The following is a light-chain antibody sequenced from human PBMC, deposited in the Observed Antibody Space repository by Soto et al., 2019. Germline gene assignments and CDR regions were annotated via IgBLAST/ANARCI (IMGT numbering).Light chain of an antibody. CDR1: SSDVGGYNY. Sequence: QSVLTQPASVSGSPGQSITISCTGNSSDVGGYNYVSWYQHHPGKAPKLMIFDVSNRPSGVSNLLSGSKSGNTASLTISGLQPEDEADYYCSSYTTSNTRQIVFGTGTKVTV. CDR3: SSYTTSNTRQIV. V-gene: IGLV2-14*03. J-gene: IGLJ1*01. CDR2: DVS.